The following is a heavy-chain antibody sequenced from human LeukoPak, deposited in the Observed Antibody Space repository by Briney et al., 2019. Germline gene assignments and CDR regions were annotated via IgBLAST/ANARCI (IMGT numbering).Heavy chain of an antibody. V-gene: IGHV3-48*03. Sequence: GGSLRLSCAASGFTFSSYEMNWVRQAPGEGLEWVSYISSSGSTIYYADSVKGRITISRDNAKNSLYLQMNTQRAEDTAVYYCARVGPYGDYFDYWGQGTLVTVSS. CDR1: GFTFSSYE. CDR3: ARVGPYGDYFDY. D-gene: IGHD4-17*01. J-gene: IGHJ4*02. CDR2: ISSSGSTI.